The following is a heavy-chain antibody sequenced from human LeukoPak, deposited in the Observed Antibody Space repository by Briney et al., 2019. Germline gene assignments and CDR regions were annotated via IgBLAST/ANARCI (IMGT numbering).Heavy chain of an antibody. CDR3: ARSLSGFSGDGYTL. CDR1: GFTFSTYS. D-gene: IGHD5-12*01. V-gene: IGHV3-33*01. CDR2: IWYDGSNI. Sequence: ARSLTLACAASGFTFSTYSMHWVRQAPGKGLEWVALIWYDGSNIYYADSVKGRFTISRDDSKNTLYLQMDSLRADDPAVYYWARSLSGFSGDGYTLWGEGTLFTVSS. J-gene: IGHJ4*02.